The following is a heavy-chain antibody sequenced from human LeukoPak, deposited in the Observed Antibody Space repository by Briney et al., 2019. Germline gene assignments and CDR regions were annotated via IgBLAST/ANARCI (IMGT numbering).Heavy chain of an antibody. Sequence: GGSLRLSCAASGFTFHGFWMSWVRQAPGKGLEWVANIKQDGSDIYYLGSVRGRSTISRDNAMNSLYLQMNSLRAEDTAVYYCTRDALYGDPSYYYMDVWGKGTTVTVSS. CDR1: GFTFHGFW. CDR2: IKQDGSDI. CDR3: TRDALYGDPSYYYMDV. V-gene: IGHV3-7*01. J-gene: IGHJ6*03. D-gene: IGHD4-17*01.